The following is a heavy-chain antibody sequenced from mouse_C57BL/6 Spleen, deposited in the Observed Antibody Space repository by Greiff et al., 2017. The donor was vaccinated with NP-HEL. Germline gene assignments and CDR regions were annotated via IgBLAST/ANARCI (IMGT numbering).Heavy chain of an antibody. Sequence: QVQLKESGAELVRPGASVTLSCKASGYTFTDYEMHRVKQTPVHGLEWIGAIDPETGGTAYNQKFKGKAILTADKSSITAYMELRSLTSEDSAVYYCTNYFFAYWGQGTLVTVSA. J-gene: IGHJ3*01. CDR2: IDPETGGT. CDR3: TNYFFAY. CDR1: GYTFTDYE. V-gene: IGHV1-15*01. D-gene: IGHD1-1*01.